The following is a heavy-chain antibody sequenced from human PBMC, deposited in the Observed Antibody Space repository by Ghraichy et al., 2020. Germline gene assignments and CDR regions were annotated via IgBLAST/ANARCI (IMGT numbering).Heavy chain of an antibody. V-gene: IGHV3-53*04. J-gene: IGHJ3*02. CDR1: GFTASSNY. CDR3: ARDRGHGYCSSTSCYAGAFDI. Sequence: GGSLRLSCAASGFTASSNYMSWVRQAPGKGLEWVSVIYSGDNTYYADSVKGRFTISRHNSMNTLYLQMNSLRAEDTAVYYCARDRGHGYCSSTSCYAGAFDIWGQGTMVTVSS. CDR2: IYSGDNT. D-gene: IGHD2-2*01.